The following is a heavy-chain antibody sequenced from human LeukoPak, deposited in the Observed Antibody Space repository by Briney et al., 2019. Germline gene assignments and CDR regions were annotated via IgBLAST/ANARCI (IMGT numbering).Heavy chain of an antibody. V-gene: IGHV3-23*01. J-gene: IGHJ3*02. CDR1: GFTFSSYA. CDR2: ISISGGYT. Sequence: GGSLRLSCVASGFTFSSYAMTWVRQAPGKGLEWVSSISISGGYTYYADPVKGRFTISRDSSKNTLYVQMSSLRAEDTAVYYCTRSLLWFGELPSNDAFDIWGQGTMVTVSS. D-gene: IGHD3-10*01. CDR3: TRSLLWFGELPSNDAFDI.